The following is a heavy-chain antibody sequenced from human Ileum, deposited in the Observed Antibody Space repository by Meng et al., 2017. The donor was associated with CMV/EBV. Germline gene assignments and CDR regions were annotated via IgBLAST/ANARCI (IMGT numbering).Heavy chain of an antibody. J-gene: IGHJ4*02. CDR2: ISYDGSNK. D-gene: IGHD2-15*01. CDR1: GFTFSSYA. CDR3: ARPRAPLLAQHYFDY. V-gene: IGHV3-30-3*01. Sequence: GESLKISCAASGFTFSSYAMHWVRQAPGKGLEWVAVISYDGSNKYYADSVKGRFTISRDNSKNTLYLQMNSLRAEDTAVYYFARPRAPLLAQHYFDYWGQGTLVTVSS.